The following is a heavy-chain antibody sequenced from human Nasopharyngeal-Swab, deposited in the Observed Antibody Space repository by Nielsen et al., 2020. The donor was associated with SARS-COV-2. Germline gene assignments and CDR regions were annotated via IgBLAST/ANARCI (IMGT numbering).Heavy chain of an antibody. Sequence: GESLKISCAASGFTFSSYDMHWVRQATGKGLEWVSAIGTAGDTYYPGSVKGRFTISRENAKNSLHLQMNSLRAGDTAVYYCARSVGDYGDLYFDYWGQGTLVTVSS. CDR2: IGTAGDT. CDR1: GFTFSSYD. V-gene: IGHV3-13*04. CDR3: ARSVGDYGDLYFDY. J-gene: IGHJ4*02. D-gene: IGHD4-17*01.